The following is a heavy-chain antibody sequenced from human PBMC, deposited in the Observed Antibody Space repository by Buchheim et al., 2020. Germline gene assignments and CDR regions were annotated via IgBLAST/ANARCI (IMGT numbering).Heavy chain of an antibody. D-gene: IGHD3-10*01. CDR2: ISTGGAGT. V-gene: IGHV3-23*01. CDR1: GFTFSSYA. Sequence: EVQLLESGGGLVQPGGSLRLSCAASGFTFSSYAMSWVRQAPGKGLEWVSAISTGGAGTYYADSVKGRFTISRDNSKNTLYLQMNIVRAEDTAVYFCAKRGGSYSFDYWGQGTL. J-gene: IGHJ4*02. CDR3: AKRGGSYSFDY.